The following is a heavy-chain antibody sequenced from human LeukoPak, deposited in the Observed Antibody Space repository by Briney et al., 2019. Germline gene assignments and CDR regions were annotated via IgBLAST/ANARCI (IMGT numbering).Heavy chain of an antibody. D-gene: IGHD6-19*01. Sequence: PWGSLRLSCAASGFTFDDYAMHWVRQAPGKGLEWVSLISWDGGSTYYADSVKGRFTISRDNSKNSLYLQMNSLRAEDTALYYCAKGKRRLSSGPSLPGYWGQGTLVTVSS. CDR1: GFTFDDYA. V-gene: IGHV3-43D*03. CDR2: ISWDGGST. J-gene: IGHJ4*02. CDR3: AKGKRRLSSGPSLPGY.